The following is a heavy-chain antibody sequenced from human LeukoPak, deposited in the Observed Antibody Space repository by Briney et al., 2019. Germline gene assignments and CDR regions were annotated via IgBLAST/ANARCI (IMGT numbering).Heavy chain of an antibody. CDR3: ARGLYYHMDV. J-gene: IGHJ6*02. Sequence: PGGSLRLSCAASGFMFRDAAMTWVRQAPGKGLEWVSLIASSGLNTYYADSVRGRFTISRDTAKNTLYLHMNNLRVEDTALYYCARGLYYHMDVWGQGTAVTVSS. CDR1: GFMFRDAA. CDR2: IASSGLNT. V-gene: IGHV3-23*01.